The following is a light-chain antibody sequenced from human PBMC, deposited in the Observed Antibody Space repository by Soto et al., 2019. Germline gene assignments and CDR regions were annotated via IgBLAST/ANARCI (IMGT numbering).Light chain of an antibody. CDR2: DAS. CDR1: QSVKNF. CDR3: QQRNNWPFT. Sequence: EVVLTQSPATLSLSPGERATLSCRASQSVKNFLAWYQQKPGQAPRLLIFDASNRATAIPARFSGSGSGTDFTLTISALEPEDLGVSYCQQRNNWPFTFGPGTKVDIK. V-gene: IGKV3-11*01. J-gene: IGKJ3*01.